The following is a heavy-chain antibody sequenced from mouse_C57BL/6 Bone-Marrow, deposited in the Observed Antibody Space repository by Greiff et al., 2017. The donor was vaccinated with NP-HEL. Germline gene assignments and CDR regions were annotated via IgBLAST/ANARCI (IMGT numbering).Heavy chain of an antibody. Sequence: EVQLQQSGPELVKPGASVKISCKASGYTFTDYYMNWVKQSHGKSLEWIGDINPNNGGTSYNQKFKGKATLTVDKSSSTAYMELRSLTSEDSAVYYCARSIHDGYFYYFDYWGQGTTLTVSS. CDR1: GYTFTDYY. D-gene: IGHD2-3*01. CDR2: INPNNGGT. V-gene: IGHV1-26*01. J-gene: IGHJ2*01. CDR3: ARSIHDGYFYYFDY.